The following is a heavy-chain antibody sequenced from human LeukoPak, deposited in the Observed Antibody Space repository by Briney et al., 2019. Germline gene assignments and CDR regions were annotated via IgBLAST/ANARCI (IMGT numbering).Heavy chain of an antibody. J-gene: IGHJ3*02. D-gene: IGHD2-21*02. CDR2: IYYSGST. Sequence: SETLSLTCTVSGGSISSGSYYWGWIRQPPGKGLEWSGSIYYSGSTYYNPSLRNRVTISVDTSKNQFSLKLSSVTAADTAVYYCARDDPRCGGDCYSSGGRFAFDIWGQGTMVTVSS. V-gene: IGHV4-39*07. CDR1: GGSISSGSYY. CDR3: ARDDPRCGGDCYSSGGRFAFDI.